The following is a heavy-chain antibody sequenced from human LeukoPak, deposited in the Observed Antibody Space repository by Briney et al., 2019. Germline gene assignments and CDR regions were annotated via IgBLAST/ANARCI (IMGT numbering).Heavy chain of an antibody. Sequence: ASVKVSCRASAYTFTSYDINWVRQATGQGLEWMGWMNPNSGNTGYAQEFRGRVIMTRNTSISTAYMELSSLRSEDTAVYYCARAIRTGYYAYYYYYYMDVWGKGTTVTVSS. V-gene: IGHV1-8*01. CDR2: MNPNSGNT. CDR3: ARAIRTGYYAYYYYYYMDV. D-gene: IGHD3/OR15-3a*01. CDR1: AYTFTSYD. J-gene: IGHJ6*03.